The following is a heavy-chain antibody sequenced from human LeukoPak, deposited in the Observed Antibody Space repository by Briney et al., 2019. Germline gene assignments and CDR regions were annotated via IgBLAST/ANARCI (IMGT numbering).Heavy chain of an antibody. Sequence: SVKVSCKASGGTFSSYAISWVRQAPGQGLEWMGRIIPILGIANYAQKFQGRVTITADKSTSAAYMELSSLRSEDTAVYYCARRRIAAAGLGYYYGMDVWGQGTTVTVSS. CDR2: IIPILGIA. CDR1: GGTFSSYA. J-gene: IGHJ6*02. V-gene: IGHV1-69*04. D-gene: IGHD6-13*01. CDR3: ARRRIAAAGLGYYYGMDV.